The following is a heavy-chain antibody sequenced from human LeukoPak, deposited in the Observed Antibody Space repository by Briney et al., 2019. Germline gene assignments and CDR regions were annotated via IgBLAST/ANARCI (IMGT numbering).Heavy chain of an antibody. CDR2: IRCSGSTI. D-gene: IGHD6-19*01. CDR3: ARVSSGWYLGGFDP. CDR1: GFTSSNYY. V-gene: IGHV3-11*01. Sequence: GRSLRLSCAASGFTSSNYYVSWIRQAPEKGLEWVSSIRCSGSTIYYRDSVKGRFTISRDNAKNPLYLQMNSLRAEDTAVYYCARVSSGWYLGGFDPWGQGTLVTVSS. J-gene: IGHJ5*02.